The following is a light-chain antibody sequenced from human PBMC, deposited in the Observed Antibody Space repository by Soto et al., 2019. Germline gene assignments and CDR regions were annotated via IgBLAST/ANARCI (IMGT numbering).Light chain of an antibody. J-gene: IGLJ1*01. V-gene: IGLV2-14*01. CDR3: SSYSTSFFYV. CDR1: SSDVGGYKY. Sequence: QSALTQPASVSGSPGQSITISCTGTSSDVGGYKYVSWYQQYPGKAPKLMIYEVSNRPSGVSYRFSGSKSDYTASLTISGLQAEDEADYYCSSYSTSFFYVFGTGTKLTVL. CDR2: EVS.